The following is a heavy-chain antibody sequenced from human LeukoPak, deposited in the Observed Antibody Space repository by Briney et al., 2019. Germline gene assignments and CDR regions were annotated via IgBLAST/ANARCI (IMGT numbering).Heavy chain of an antibody. Sequence: PGGSLRLSCAASGFTFSSYAMSWVRQAPGKGLEWVSAISGSGGSTYYADSVKGRFTISRDNSRNTLYLQMNSLRAEDTAVYYCAKDPITMVRGVTYPMDVWGQGTTVTVSS. CDR1: GFTFSSYA. V-gene: IGHV3-23*01. CDR3: AKDPITMVRGVTYPMDV. D-gene: IGHD3-10*01. CDR2: ISGSGGST. J-gene: IGHJ6*02.